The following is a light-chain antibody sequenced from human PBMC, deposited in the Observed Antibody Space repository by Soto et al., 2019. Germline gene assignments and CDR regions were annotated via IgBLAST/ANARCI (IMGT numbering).Light chain of an antibody. CDR3: LQYNGYYRT. J-gene: IGKJ1*01. Sequence: DIQMTQSPSSLSASVGDRITITCQASQDISNRLNWYHQKPGKAPNLLIYDASNLAAGVPSGFSGSGSGTTFTLTISSLQSDDFATYYCLQYNGYYRTFGQGTKVEIK. CDR1: QDISNR. V-gene: IGKV1-33*01. CDR2: DAS.